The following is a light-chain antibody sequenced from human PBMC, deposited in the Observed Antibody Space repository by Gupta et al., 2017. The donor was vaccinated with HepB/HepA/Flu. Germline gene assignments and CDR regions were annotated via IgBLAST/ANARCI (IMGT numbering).Light chain of an antibody. V-gene: IGLV3-19*01. Sequence: SSELTPYPPLSVALGQTVRITCHGDSLRSYYASWYQQKHGQAPVRVIDCTNNRPSGITDRGSGYSEGNNASSQTIGAQAEEEVDDYYNHRDRSGNNLVFGGGTKLTVL. CDR2: CTN. J-gene: IGLJ3*02. CDR1: SLRSYY. CDR3: NHRDRSGNNLV.